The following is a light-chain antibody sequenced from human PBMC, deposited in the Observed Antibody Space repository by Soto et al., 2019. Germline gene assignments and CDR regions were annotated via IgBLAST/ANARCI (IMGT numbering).Light chain of an antibody. CDR1: QSVSKIY. Sequence: EIVLTQSPGTLSLSPGETATLSCRASQSVSKIYLGWYQQKPGQAPRLXIYRASTRETGVPARFTGIGSGTEFTLTISSLQSEDFAVYYCQQYNKWTITFGQGTRLEIK. V-gene: IGKV3-15*01. CDR2: RAS. CDR3: QQYNKWTIT. J-gene: IGKJ5*01.